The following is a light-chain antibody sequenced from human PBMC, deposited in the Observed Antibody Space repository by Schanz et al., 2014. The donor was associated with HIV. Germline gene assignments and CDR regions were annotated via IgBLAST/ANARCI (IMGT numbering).Light chain of an antibody. J-gene: IGKJ2*01. CDR3: QQYDSSSYT. CDR2: GAS. V-gene: IGKV3-20*01. Sequence: EIVLTQSPATLSLSPGERATLSCRASQSVSNYLAWYQQKPGQAPRLLIFGASNRATGIPDRFSGGVSGTDFTLTISRVEPEDYAVYYCQQYDSSSYTYGQGTKLEIK. CDR1: QSVSNY.